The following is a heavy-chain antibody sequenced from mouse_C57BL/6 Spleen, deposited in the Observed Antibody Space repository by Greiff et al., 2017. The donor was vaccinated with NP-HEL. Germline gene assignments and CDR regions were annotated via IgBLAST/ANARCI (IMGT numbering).Heavy chain of an antibody. CDR2: IYPGSGST. V-gene: IGHV1-55*01. D-gene: IGHD2-2*01. J-gene: IGHJ2*01. CDR3: AREGEVTTVDY. CDR1: GYTFTSYW. Sequence: QVQLQQPGAELVKPGASVKMSCKASGYTFTSYWITWVKQRPGQGLEWIGDIYPGSGSTNYNEKFKSKATLTVDTASSTAYMQLSSLTSEDSAVYYCAREGEVTTVDYWGQGTTLTVSS.